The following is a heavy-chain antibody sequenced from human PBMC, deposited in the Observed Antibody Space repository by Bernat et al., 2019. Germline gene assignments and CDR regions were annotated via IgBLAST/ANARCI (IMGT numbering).Heavy chain of an antibody. CDR2: ISSSSSYI. CDR1: GFTFSSYS. J-gene: IGHJ4*02. CDR3: ARAWSVTTVTQDPPDY. D-gene: IGHD4-17*01. V-gene: IGHV3-21*01. Sequence: EVQLVESGGGLVKPGGSLRLSCAASGFTFSSYSMNWVRQAPGKGLGWVSSISSSSSYIYYAGSVKGRFTISRDNAKNSLYLQMNSLRAEDTAVYYCARAWSVTTVTQDPPDYWGQGTLVTVSS.